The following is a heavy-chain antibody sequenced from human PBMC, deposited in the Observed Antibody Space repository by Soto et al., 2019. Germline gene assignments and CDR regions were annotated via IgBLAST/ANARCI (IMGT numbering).Heavy chain of an antibody. J-gene: IGHJ4*02. CDR1: GYTFTSYG. V-gene: IGHV1-69*13. CDR2: IIPIFGTA. D-gene: IGHD3-22*01. CDR3: ARELFPESYDSRGYYPGVLAY. Sequence: SVKVSCKASGYTFTSYGISWVRQAPGQGLEWMGGIIPIFGTANYAQKFQGRVTITADESTSTAYMKLSSLRSEDTAVYYCARELFPESYDSRGYYPGVLAYWRQGTLVTVSS.